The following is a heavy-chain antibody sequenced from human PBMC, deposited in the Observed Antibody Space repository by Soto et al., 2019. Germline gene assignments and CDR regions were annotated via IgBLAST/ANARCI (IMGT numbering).Heavy chain of an antibody. V-gene: IGHV5-51*01. Sequence: GESLKISCKGSGYSFTSYWIGWVRQMPGKGLEWMGIIYPGDSDTRYSPSFQGQVTISADKSISTAYLQWSSLKASDTAMYYCARLISSTSPRRVWFEPWGQGTLVSVTS. CDR3: ARLISSTSPRRVWFEP. CDR1: GYSFTSYW. CDR2: IYPGDSDT. D-gene: IGHD2-2*01. J-gene: IGHJ5*02.